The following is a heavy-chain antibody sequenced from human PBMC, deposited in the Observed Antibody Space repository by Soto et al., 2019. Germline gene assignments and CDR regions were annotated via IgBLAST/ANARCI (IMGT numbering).Heavy chain of an antibody. CDR2: ISGSGGST. Sequence: EVQLLESGGGLVQPGGSLRLSCAASGFTFSSYAMSWVRQAPGKGLEWVSAISGSGGSTYYADSVKGRFTISRDNSKNTLYLQMNSLRAEDTAVYYCAKRFLEWLLFQGSGYFDYWGQGTLVTVSS. D-gene: IGHD3-3*01. CDR3: AKRFLEWLLFQGSGYFDY. J-gene: IGHJ4*02. CDR1: GFTFSSYA. V-gene: IGHV3-23*01.